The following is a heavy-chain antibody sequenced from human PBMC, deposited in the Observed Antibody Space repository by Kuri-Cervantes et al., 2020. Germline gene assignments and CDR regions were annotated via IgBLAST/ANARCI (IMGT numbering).Heavy chain of an antibody. V-gene: IGHV4-4*02. J-gene: IGHJ4*02. CDR1: GGSISSSNW. Sequence: SETLSLTCAVSGGSISSSNWWIWVRQPPGKGLEWIGEINHSGSTNYNPSLKSRVTISVDTSKKQFSLKLTSVTATDTAVYYCARRGYSYGNFDYWGQGTLVTVSS. CDR3: ARRGYSYGNFDY. D-gene: IGHD5-18*01. CDR2: INHSGST.